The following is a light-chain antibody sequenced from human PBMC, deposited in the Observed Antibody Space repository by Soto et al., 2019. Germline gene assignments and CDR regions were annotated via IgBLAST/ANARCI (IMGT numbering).Light chain of an antibody. CDR3: QQYGSSIFT. CDR2: GAS. CDR1: QSVSSSY. V-gene: IGKV3-20*01. J-gene: IGKJ3*01. Sequence: EIVLTQSPGTLSLSPGERATLSCRASQSVSSSYLAWYQQKPGQAPRLLIYGASGRATGIPDRFSGSGSGTVLTLTISRLEPEDFAVYYCQQYGSSIFTFGPGTKVDIK.